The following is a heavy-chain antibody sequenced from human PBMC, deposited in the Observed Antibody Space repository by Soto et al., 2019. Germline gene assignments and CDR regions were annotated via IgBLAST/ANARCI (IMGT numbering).Heavy chain of an antibody. CDR1: GGSFSGYY. J-gene: IGHJ4*02. Sequence: SETLSLTCAVYGGSFSGYYWSWIRQPPGKGLEWIGEINHSGSTNYNPSLKSRVTISVDTSKNQFSLKLSSVTAADTAVYYCARVSVQLERQAHFDYWGQGTLVTVSS. V-gene: IGHV4-34*01. D-gene: IGHD1-1*01. CDR2: INHSGST. CDR3: ARVSVQLERQAHFDY.